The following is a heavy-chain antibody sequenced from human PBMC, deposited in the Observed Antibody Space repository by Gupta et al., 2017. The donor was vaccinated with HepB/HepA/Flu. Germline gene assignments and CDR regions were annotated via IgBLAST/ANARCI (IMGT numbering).Heavy chain of an antibody. CDR2: MNQHGSVI. Sequence: EVQLAESGGGLVQPGGSLRLSCAASGFTVSSYWMHWVRQAPGKGLVWVSRMNQHGSVINYADSVKGRFTISRDNTKNALYLQMNSLRAEDTAIYFCSRDTFGPYDYRGQGTLVTVSS. CDR3: SRDTFGPYDY. V-gene: IGHV3-74*01. CDR1: GFTVSSYW. J-gene: IGHJ4*02. D-gene: IGHD2/OR15-2a*01.